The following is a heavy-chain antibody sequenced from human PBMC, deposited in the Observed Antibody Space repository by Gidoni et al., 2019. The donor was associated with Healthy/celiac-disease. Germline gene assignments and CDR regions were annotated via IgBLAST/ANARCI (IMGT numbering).Heavy chain of an antibody. CDR3: VKNRYTGGNGYFQD. J-gene: IGHJ1*01. D-gene: IGHD6-19*01. CDR2: ISYDGSNT. V-gene: IGHV3-30*18. CDR1: GFTFSAYG. Sequence: QVQLVESGGGVVQPGRSLRLSCAASGFTFSAYGMDWVRQAPGKGLEWVGDISYDGSNTYYADSVKGRFTISRDNSKNTLCLQMNSLRAEDTAVYYCVKNRYTGGNGYFQDWGQGTLVAVSS.